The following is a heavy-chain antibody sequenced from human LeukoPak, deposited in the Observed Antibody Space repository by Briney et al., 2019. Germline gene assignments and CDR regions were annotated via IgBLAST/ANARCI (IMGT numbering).Heavy chain of an antibody. J-gene: IGHJ4*02. CDR3: ARDLLALPHKYFDS. V-gene: IGHV3-30*02. CDR1: GFTLSYYG. Sequence: PGGSLRLSCATSGFTLSYYGMHWVRQAPGKGLEWVAHIWYDGSDKYYMDSVKGRFTISRDTSRSTVYLQMNRLRAEDTAAYYCARDLLALPHKYFDSWGQGTLVTVSS. CDR2: IWYDGSDK.